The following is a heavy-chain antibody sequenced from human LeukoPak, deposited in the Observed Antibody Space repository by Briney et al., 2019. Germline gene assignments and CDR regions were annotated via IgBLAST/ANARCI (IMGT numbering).Heavy chain of an antibody. V-gene: IGHV3-66*01. Sequence: GGSLRLSCAASGFTVSSNYMSWVRQAPGKGLEWVSVIYSGGSTYYADSVKGRFTISRDNSKNTLYLQMNSLRAEDTAVYYCARVIVVVVAALDAFDIWGQGTMVTVSS. D-gene: IGHD2-15*01. CDR3: ARVIVVVVAALDAFDI. CDR2: IYSGGST. J-gene: IGHJ3*02. CDR1: GFTVSSNY.